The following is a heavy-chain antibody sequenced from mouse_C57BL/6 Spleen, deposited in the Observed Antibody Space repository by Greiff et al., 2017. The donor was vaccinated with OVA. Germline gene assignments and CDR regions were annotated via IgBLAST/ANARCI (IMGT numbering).Heavy chain of an antibody. CDR3: ARALYPYWYFDV. CDR2: IDPSDSET. Sequence: QVQLQQPGAELVRPGSSVKLSCKASGYTFTSYWMHWVKQRPIQGLEWIGNIDPSDSETHYNQKFKDKATLTVDKSSSTAYMQLSSLTSEDSAVYYCARALYPYWYFDVWGTGTTVTVSS. V-gene: IGHV1-52*01. D-gene: IGHD2-12*01. J-gene: IGHJ1*03. CDR1: GYTFTSYW.